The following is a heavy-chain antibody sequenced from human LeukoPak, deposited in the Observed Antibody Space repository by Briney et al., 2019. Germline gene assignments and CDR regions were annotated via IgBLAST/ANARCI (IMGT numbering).Heavy chain of an antibody. V-gene: IGHV3-74*01. CDR1: GFTFSSYW. Sequence: GGSLRLSCAASGFTFSSYWMHWVRQAPGKGLVWVSRINSDGSSTRYADSVKGRFTISRDNAKNTLYLQMNSLRAEDTTVYYCARDLLSSGYYDSSGVDYWGQGTLVTVSS. CDR3: ARDLLSSGYYDSSGVDY. J-gene: IGHJ4*02. CDR2: INSDGSST. D-gene: IGHD3-22*01.